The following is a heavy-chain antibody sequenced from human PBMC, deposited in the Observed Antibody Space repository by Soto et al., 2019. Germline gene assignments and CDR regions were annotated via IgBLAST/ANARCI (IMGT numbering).Heavy chain of an antibody. Sequence: ASVKVSCKASGGTFSSYAISWVRQAPGQGLEWMGWINAGNGNTKYSQKFQGRVTITRDTSANTAYMELSSLRSEDTAVYYCAREYAATPVYYYYYYMDVWGKGTTVTVSS. V-gene: IGHV1-3*01. CDR3: AREYAATPVYYYYYYMDV. CDR2: INAGNGNT. D-gene: IGHD2-8*01. J-gene: IGHJ6*03. CDR1: GGTFSSYA.